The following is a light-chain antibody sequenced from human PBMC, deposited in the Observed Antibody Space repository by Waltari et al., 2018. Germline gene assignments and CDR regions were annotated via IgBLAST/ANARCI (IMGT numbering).Light chain of an antibody. CDR2: YDS. V-gene: IGLV3-21*04. CDR3: QVWDSSRDHGV. J-gene: IGLJ1*01. CDR1: KRGRKT. Sequence: SYVLTQPPSVSVAAGEPAMITCGGKKRGRKTVHWYQQTPCQTPVVVISYDSDRPSGIPERCSGSNSGNPATLTISRVEAGDEADYYCQVWDSSRDHGVFGTGTKVTVL.